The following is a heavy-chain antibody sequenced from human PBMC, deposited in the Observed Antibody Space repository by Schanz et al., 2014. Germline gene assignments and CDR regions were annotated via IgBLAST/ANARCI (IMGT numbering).Heavy chain of an antibody. CDR3: ARDRGYCSGGSCLTVDY. J-gene: IGHJ4*02. Sequence: QVQLVESGGGVVQPGRSLRLSCAAYGFTLSSYAMHWVRQAPGKGLEWVAVISYDGSNKYYADSVKGRFTISRDNSKNTLYLQMNTLRAEDTAVYYRARDRGYCSGGSCLTVDYWGQGTLVTVSS. CDR2: ISYDGSNK. V-gene: IGHV3-30-3*01. D-gene: IGHD2-15*01. CDR1: GFTLSSYA.